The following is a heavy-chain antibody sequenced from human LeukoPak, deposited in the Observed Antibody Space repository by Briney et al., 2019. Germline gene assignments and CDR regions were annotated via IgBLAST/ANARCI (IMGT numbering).Heavy chain of an antibody. Sequence: KPSETLSLNCTVSGGSISSSNYYWGWIRQPPGKGLEWIGSIYYSGSTYYNPSLKSRVTISVDTSKNQFSLKLSSVTAADTAVYYCASRYCYCGSRSDDCWGQGTLVIVSS. V-gene: IGHV4-39*01. J-gene: IGHJ4*02. CDR2: IYYSGST. D-gene: IGHD2-15*01. CDR1: GGSISSSNYY. CDR3: ASRYCYCGSRSDDC.